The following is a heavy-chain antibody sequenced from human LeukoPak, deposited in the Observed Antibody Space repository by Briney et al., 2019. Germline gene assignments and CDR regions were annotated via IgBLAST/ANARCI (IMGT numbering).Heavy chain of an antibody. CDR3: ARVVVPAAPYYYYYMDV. D-gene: IGHD2-2*01. CDR1: GLTFSSAW. V-gene: IGHV3-48*01. Sequence: GGSLRLSCAVSGLTFSSAWMTWVRQAPGKGLEWVSYISSTSSTIYYADSVRGRFTISRDNAKNSLYLQMNSLRAEDTAVYYCARVVVPAAPYYYYYMDVWGKGTTVTVSS. J-gene: IGHJ6*03. CDR2: ISSTSSTI.